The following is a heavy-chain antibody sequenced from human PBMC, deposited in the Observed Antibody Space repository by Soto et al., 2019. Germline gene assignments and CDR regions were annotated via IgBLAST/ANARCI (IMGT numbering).Heavy chain of an antibody. CDR1: GFTFSSYS. Sequence: GGSLRLSCAASGFTFSSYSMNWVRQAPGKGLEWVSSISSSSSYIYYADSVKGRFTISRDNAKNSLYLQMNSLRADDTAVYYCARDIIRSSQFKLAPFGYWGQGTLVTVSS. CDR2: ISSSSSYI. V-gene: IGHV3-21*01. D-gene: IGHD6-6*01. J-gene: IGHJ4*02. CDR3: ARDIIRSSQFKLAPFGY.